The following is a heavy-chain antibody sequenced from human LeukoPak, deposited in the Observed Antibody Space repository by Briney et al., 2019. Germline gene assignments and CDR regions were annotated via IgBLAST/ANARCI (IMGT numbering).Heavy chain of an antibody. CDR2: IRYDGSNK. J-gene: IGHJ5*02. CDR3: AKEGPLSWSGYYKGTNWFDP. D-gene: IGHD3-3*01. V-gene: IGHV3-30*02. Sequence: AGGSLRLSCAASGFTFSSYGMHWVRQAPGKGLEWVAFIRYDGSNKYYADSVKGRFTISRDNSKNTLYLQMNSLRAEDTAVYYCAKEGPLSWSGYYKGTNWFDPWGQGTLVTVSS. CDR1: GFTFSSYG.